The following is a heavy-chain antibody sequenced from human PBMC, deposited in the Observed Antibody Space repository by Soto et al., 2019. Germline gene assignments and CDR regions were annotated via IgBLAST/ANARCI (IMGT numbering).Heavy chain of an antibody. D-gene: IGHD6-13*01. CDR1: G. V-gene: IGHV5-10-1*01. CDR2: IDPSDSYT. Sequence: EVQLVQSGAEVKKPGESLRISCKGSGCQMPGKGLEWMGRIDPSDSYTNYSPSFQGHVTISADKSISTAYLQWSSLKASDTAMYYCARLQAAAGDNDLTFDHWGQGTLVTVSS. CDR3: ARLQAAAGDNDLTFDH. J-gene: IGHJ4*02.